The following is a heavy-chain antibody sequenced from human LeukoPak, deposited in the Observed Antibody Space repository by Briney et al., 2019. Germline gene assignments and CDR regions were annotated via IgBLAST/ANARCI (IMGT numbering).Heavy chain of an antibody. V-gene: IGHV1-18*01. D-gene: IGHD4-11*01. CDR1: GYTFTSYG. J-gene: IGHJ6*03. CDR2: ISAYNGNT. CDR3: ASLGDYSDYSEDYYYMDV. Sequence: ASVKVSCKASGYTFTSYGISWVRQAPGQGLEWMGWISAYNGNTNYAQKLQGRVTMTTDTSTSTAYMELRSLRSDDTAVYYCASLGDYSDYSEDYYYMDVWGKGTTVTVSS.